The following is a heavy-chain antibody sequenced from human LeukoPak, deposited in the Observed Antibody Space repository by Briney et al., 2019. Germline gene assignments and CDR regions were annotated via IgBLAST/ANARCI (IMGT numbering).Heavy chain of an antibody. D-gene: IGHD2-15*01. V-gene: IGHV4-59*08. J-gene: IGHJ4*02. CDR2: IYYSGST. CDR3: AGHWSFRGYFDY. Sequence: SETLSLTCTVSGGSISSYYWSWIRQPPGKGLEWIGYIYYSGSTNYNPSLKSRVTISVDTSKNQFSLKLSSVTAADTAVYYCAGHWSFRGYFDYWGQGTLVTVSS. CDR1: GGSISSYY.